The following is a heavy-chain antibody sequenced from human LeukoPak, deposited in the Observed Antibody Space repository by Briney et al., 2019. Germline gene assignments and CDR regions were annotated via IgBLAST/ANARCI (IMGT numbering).Heavy chain of an antibody. Sequence: SETLSLTCAVYGGSFSGYYWSWIRQPPGKGLDWIGEINHSASTNNNPSLKSRVTIPVDTSKTKFSLNLSSVTAAETAVYYCARGPIGAAAGLGYWGEGTLVTVSS. V-gene: IGHV4-34*01. CDR2: INHSAST. D-gene: IGHD6-13*01. CDR3: ARGPIGAAAGLGY. J-gene: IGHJ4*02. CDR1: GGSFSGYY.